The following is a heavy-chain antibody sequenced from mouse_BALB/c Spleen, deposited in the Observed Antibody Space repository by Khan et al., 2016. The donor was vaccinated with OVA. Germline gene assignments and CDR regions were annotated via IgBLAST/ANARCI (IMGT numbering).Heavy chain of an antibody. Sequence: VQLKQSGPGLVKPSQSLSLTCTVTGYSITSDYAWNWIRQFPGNKLEWMGYISSSGSTNYNPALTSRISITRDTAKNQFFLQLNSVTTEDTATYYGARDGARDNYAMDYWGQGTSVTVSS. CDR1: GYSITSDYA. CDR3: ARDGARDNYAMDY. V-gene: IGHV3-2*02. J-gene: IGHJ4*01. D-gene: IGHD1-1*02. CDR2: ISSSGST.